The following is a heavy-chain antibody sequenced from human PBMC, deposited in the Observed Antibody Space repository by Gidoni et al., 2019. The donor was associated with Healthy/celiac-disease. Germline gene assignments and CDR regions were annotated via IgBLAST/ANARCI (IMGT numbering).Heavy chain of an antibody. CDR1: AYSISSGYY. D-gene: IGHD4-17*01. V-gene: IGHV4-38-2*02. Sequence: GQLQESGPGLVKPSETLSLTCAVSAYSISSGYYWGWLRQPPGKGREWIGSIYHSGSTYYNPSLKSRVTISVDTSKNQFSLKLSSVTAADTAVYYCARDGVTIHYYGMDVWGQGTTVTVSS. CDR3: ARDGVTIHYYGMDV. CDR2: IYHSGST. J-gene: IGHJ6*02.